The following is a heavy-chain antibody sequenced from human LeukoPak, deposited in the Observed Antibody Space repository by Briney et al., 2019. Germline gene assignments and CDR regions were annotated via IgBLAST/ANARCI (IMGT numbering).Heavy chain of an antibody. Sequence: SETLSLTCTVSAGSLSNYYWSWIRQPPGKGLEWSGYIYYIGSTNYNPSLKRRVTLSVDTSKNQFSLKLTSVTAADTAVYYCARARFNQAYYYMDVWGKGTTVTVSS. CDR1: AGSLSNYY. D-gene: IGHD1-14*01. J-gene: IGHJ6*03. V-gene: IGHV4-59*01. CDR3: ARARFNQAYYYMDV. CDR2: IYYIGST.